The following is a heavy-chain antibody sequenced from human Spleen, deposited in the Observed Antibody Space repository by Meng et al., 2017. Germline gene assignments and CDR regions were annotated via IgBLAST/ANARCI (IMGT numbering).Heavy chain of an antibody. Sequence: SVKVSCKASGGTFSSYAISWVRQAPGQGLEWMGGIFPIFGTANYAQKFQGRVTITADKSTSTAYMELSSLRSEDTAVYYCAIGTVSRFHPPTVHYFDYWGQGTLVTVSS. J-gene: IGHJ4*02. V-gene: IGHV1-69*06. CDR2: IFPIFGTA. CDR1: GGTFSSYA. D-gene: IGHD4-17*01. CDR3: AIGTVSRFHPPTVHYFDY.